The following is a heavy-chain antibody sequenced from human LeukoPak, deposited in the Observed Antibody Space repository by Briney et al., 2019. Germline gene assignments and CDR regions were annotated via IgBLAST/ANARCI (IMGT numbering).Heavy chain of an antibody. J-gene: IGHJ6*03. D-gene: IGHD6-19*01. Sequence: SETLSLTCTVSGGSIGSYYWSWIRQPPGKGLEWIGYIYYSGSTNYNPSLKSRVTISVDTSKNQFSLKLSSVTAADTAVYYCAREGIAVAGKRTYYYYYMDVWGKGTTVTISS. V-gene: IGHV4-59*12. CDR2: IYYSGST. CDR1: GGSIGSYY. CDR3: AREGIAVAGKRTYYYYYMDV.